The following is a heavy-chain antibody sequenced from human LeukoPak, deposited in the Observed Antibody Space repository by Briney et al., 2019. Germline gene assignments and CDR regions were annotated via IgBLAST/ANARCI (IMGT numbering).Heavy chain of an antibody. CDR2: IHPHGGDK. Sequence: GGSLSLSCTASELTFSSSWISWVRQAPGKGLEWVAVIHPHGGDKYYLDSVRGRFTVSRDNAKNSASLQMSSLRAEDTGVYYCARDVSYGTRDYWGRGTLVTVSS. V-gene: IGHV3-7*01. CDR1: ELTFSSSW. D-gene: IGHD3-10*01. J-gene: IGHJ4*02. CDR3: ARDVSYGTRDY.